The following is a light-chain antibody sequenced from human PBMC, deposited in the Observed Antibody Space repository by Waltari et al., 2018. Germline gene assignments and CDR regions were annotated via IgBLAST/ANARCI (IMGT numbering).Light chain of an antibody. V-gene: IGLV2-14*03. CDR1: VGDYSY. J-gene: IGLJ2*01. CDR2: DVT. CDR3: SSSTHVPI. Sequence: QSALTQPAYVSGSPGQSINISCKDVGDYSYVSWYQQHPGKAHKLLIFDVTSRPSGVFNRFSGSTSVKTASLTISSLQAADDAVYFCSSSTHVPIFGGGTKLTVL.